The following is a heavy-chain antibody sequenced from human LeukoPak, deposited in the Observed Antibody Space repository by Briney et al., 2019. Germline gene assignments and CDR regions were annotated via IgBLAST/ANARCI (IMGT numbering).Heavy chain of an antibody. CDR2: ISGSGGST. CDR1: GFTFSSYA. CDR3: AKGNRYCSGGSCYSGWFDP. Sequence: PGGSLRLSCAASGFTFSSYAMSWVRQAPGKGLEWVSAISGSGGSTYYADSVKGRFTISRDNSKNTLYLQMNSLRAEDTAVYYCAKGNRYCSGGSCYSGWFDPWGQGTLVTVSS. V-gene: IGHV3-23*01. J-gene: IGHJ5*02. D-gene: IGHD2-15*01.